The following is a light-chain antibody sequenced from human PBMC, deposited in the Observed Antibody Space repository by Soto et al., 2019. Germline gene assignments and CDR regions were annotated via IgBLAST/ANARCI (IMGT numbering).Light chain of an antibody. J-gene: IGKJ1*01. V-gene: IGKV1-39*01. CDR3: QQSYSAPPT. CDR2: AAS. CDR1: PSISTH. Sequence: DIQMTQSPSSLSASVGDRVTITCRARPSISTHLNWYQHKPGKAPKLLISAASSLQSGVPSRFSGSGSGTDFTLTINSLQPDDSATYFCQQSYSAPPTFGQGTKVEI.